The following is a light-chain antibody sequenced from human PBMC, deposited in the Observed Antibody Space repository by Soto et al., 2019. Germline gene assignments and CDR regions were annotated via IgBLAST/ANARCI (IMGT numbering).Light chain of an antibody. V-gene: IGKV3-15*01. J-gene: IGKJ2*01. CDR1: QSVSSN. Sequence: EIVMTQSPATLSLSPGERATLSCRASQSVSSNLAWYQQKPGQAPRLLIYGAFTRATGIPARFSGSGSGTEFTLTIDSLQSEDFAVYYCQQYDNCPQTFGQGTKLEIK. CDR3: QQYDNCPQT. CDR2: GAF.